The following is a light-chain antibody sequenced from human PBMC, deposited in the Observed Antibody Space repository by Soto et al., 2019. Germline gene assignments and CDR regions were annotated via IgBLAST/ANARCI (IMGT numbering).Light chain of an antibody. CDR1: QGISSY. J-gene: IGKJ1*01. CDR3: QQYNSYST. Sequence: AIRMTHSPSSLSASTLYRVTSTFLSSQGISSYLAWYQQKPGKAPKLLIYDASSLESGVPSRFSGSGSGTEFTLTISSLQPDDFATYYCQQYNSYSTFGQGTKVDIK. V-gene: IGKV1-8*01. CDR2: DAS.